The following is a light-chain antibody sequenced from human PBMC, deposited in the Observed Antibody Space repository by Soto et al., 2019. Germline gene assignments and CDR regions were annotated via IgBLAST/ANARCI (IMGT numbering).Light chain of an antibody. J-gene: IGKJ1*01. CDR3: QQYNSLPPT. Sequence: DIQMTQSPSTLSGSVGDRVTITCRASQTISSWLAWYQQKPGKAPKLLIYSASRRPTDIPVRFSGSGSGAEFTLTISSLQSEDFAIYYCQQYNSLPPTFGQGTKVDIK. CDR1: QTISSW. CDR2: SAS. V-gene: IGKV1-5*01.